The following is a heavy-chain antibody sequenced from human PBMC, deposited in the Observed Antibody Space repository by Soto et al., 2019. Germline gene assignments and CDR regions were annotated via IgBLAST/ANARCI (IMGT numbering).Heavy chain of an antibody. D-gene: IGHD3-10*01. CDR2: ISHTGST. J-gene: IGHJ4*02. Sequence: SETLSLTCSASGGSITRGPSSWNWVRQPPGKGLEWIAYISHTGSTYYNPSLNGRVTVSVDRSKNEFPLKLSSVTAADTAVYYCARVGSGSYYNLKNSIFDYWGQGTLVTVSS. CDR1: GGSITRGPSS. V-gene: IGHV4-30-2*01. CDR3: ARVGSGSYYNLKNSIFDY.